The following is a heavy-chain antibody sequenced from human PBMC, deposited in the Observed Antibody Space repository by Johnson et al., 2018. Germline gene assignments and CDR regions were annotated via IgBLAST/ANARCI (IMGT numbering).Heavy chain of an antibody. D-gene: IGHD2-21*01. CDR2: ISSSGTDT. V-gene: IGHV3-21*04. J-gene: IGHJ6*02. CDR1: SFTFRGYS. Sequence: VQLVQSGGGLVKPGGSLRLSCAASSFTFRGYSMNWVRQAPGKGLEWVSSISSSGTDTYYADSVKGRFTISRDNAKNSLFRQMNSLRAEDTAVYYCARVLWHYGMDVWGQGTTVTVSS. CDR3: ARVLWHYGMDV.